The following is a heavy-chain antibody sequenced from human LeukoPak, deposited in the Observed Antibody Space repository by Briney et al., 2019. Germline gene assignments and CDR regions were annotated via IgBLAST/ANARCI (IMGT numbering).Heavy chain of an antibody. CDR3: ANNSTGVKGAFDI. J-gene: IGHJ3*02. Sequence: PGGSLRLSCAACGFTFSSYAMSWVRQAPGKGLEWVSALSGGGGSTYYADSVKGRFTISRDNSKNTLYMQMNSLRAEDTAVYYCANNSTGVKGAFDIWGQGTMVTVSS. V-gene: IGHV3-23*01. CDR1: GFTFSSYA. D-gene: IGHD4-23*01. CDR2: LSGGGGST.